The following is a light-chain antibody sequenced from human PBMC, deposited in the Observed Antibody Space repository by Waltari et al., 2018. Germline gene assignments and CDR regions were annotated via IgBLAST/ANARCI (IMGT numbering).Light chain of an antibody. V-gene: IGKV1-33*01. J-gene: IGKJ4*01. CDR1: QDINNF. CDR3: QQYNTLPVT. CDR2: DAF. Sequence: MLVTQSPSSLSASVGDRVTITCQASQDINNFLNWYQQKPGKAPKVVIYDAFNLATGVPSRFSGGGSGIDFTFTISSLQPEDIATYYCQQYNTLPVTFGGGTKVEIK.